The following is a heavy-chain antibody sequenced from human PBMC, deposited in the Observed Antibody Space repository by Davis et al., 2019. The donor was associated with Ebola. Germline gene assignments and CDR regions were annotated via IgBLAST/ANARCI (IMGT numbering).Heavy chain of an antibody. CDR1: GYTFTSYG. D-gene: IGHD3-3*01. CDR2: ISAYNGNT. J-gene: IGHJ5*02. Sequence: ASVKVSCKASGYTFTSYGISWVRQVPGQGLEWMGWISAYNGNTNYAQKLQGRVTMTTDTSTSTAYMELRSLRSDDTAVYYCARLPLTIFGVVITNWFDPWGQGTLVTVSS. CDR3: ARLPLTIFGVVITNWFDP. V-gene: IGHV1-18*01.